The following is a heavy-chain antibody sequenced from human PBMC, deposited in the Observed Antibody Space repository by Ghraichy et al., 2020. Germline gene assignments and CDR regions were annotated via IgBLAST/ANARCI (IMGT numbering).Heavy chain of an antibody. V-gene: IGHV3-23*01. Sequence: SLNISCAASGFTFSNYAMSWVRQAPGKGLEWVSGISGIGDGTYYADSVKGRFTISRDNSKTTLYLQMNSLRAEDTAVYYCAKGWQAYGSGSYFAYWGQGNLVTVSS. D-gene: IGHD3-10*01. CDR2: ISGIGDGT. CDR1: GFTFSNYA. CDR3: AKGWQAYGSGSYFAY. J-gene: IGHJ4*02.